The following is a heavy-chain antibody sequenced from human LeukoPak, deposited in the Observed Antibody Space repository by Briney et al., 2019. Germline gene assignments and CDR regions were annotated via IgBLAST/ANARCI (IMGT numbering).Heavy chain of an antibody. J-gene: IGHJ4*02. Sequence: SETLSLTCTVSGGSISSSSYYWGWIRQPPGKGLEWIGSIYYSESTDYNPSLESRVTISLDTSKNQFSLKLSSVTAADMAVYYCAREADEYSTSQAFDYWGQGTLVTVSS. CDR1: GGSISSSSYY. CDR3: AREADEYSTSQAFDY. D-gene: IGHD6-6*01. CDR2: IYYSEST. V-gene: IGHV4-39*07.